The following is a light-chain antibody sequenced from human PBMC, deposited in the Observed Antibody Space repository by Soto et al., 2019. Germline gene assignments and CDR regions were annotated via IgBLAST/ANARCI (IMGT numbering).Light chain of an antibody. CDR3: QPYYTTPLT. J-gene: IGKJ4*01. CDR1: QSVLSSSNNENY. CDR2: WAS. Sequence: DIVMTQSPGSLAVSLGERATINCKSSQSVLSSSNNENYLTWYQQKPGQPPKLLIYWASTRESGVPDRFSGSGSGTDFTLTISSLQAEDVAVYYCQPYYTTPLTFGGGTKVEIK. V-gene: IGKV4-1*01.